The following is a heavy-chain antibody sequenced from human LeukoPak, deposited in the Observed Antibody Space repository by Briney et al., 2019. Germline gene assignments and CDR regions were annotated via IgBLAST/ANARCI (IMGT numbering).Heavy chain of an antibody. CDR2: ISSSSSYI. V-gene: IGHV3-21*01. Sequence: PGGSLRLSCAASGFTFSSYSMNWVRQAPGKGLEWVSSISSSSSYIYYADSVKGRFTISRDNAKNSLYLQMNSLRAEDTAVYYCARNRVGDPYFDYWGQGTLVTVSS. J-gene: IGHJ4*02. CDR1: GFTFSSYS. D-gene: IGHD4-17*01. CDR3: ARNRVGDPYFDY.